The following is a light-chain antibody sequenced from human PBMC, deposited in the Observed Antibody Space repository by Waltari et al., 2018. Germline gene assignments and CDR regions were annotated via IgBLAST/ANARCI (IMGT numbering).Light chain of an antibody. CDR2: AAS. V-gene: IGKV1-8*01. CDR3: QQYYSYPGT. CDR1: QGISSY. Sequence: AIRMTQSPSSFSASTGDRVTITCRAGQGISSYLAWYQQKPGKAPKLLIYAASTLQSGVPSRFSGSGSGTDFTLTISCLQSEDFATYYCQQYYSYPGTFGQGTKLEIK. J-gene: IGKJ2*01.